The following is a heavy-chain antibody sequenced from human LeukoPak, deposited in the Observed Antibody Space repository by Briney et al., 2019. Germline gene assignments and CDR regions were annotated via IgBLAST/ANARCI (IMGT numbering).Heavy chain of an antibody. Sequence: GGSLRLSCAASGFTFSSYAMSWVRQAPGKGLEWVSAISGSGGSTYYADSVKGRFTISRDNSKNTLYLQMNSLRAEDTAVYYCARGRRQQLVPLEPYYFDYWGQGTLVTVSS. CDR2: ISGSGGST. CDR3: ARGRRQQLVPLEPYYFDY. V-gene: IGHV3-23*01. J-gene: IGHJ4*02. D-gene: IGHD6-13*01. CDR1: GFTFSSYA.